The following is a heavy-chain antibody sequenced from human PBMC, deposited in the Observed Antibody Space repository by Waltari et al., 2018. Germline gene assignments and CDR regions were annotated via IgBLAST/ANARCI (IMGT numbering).Heavy chain of an antibody. CDR3: ARGLASVTMIVATYYFDY. CDR1: GGSFSGYY. J-gene: IGHJ4*02. V-gene: IGHV4-34*01. Sequence: QVQLQQWGAGLLKPSETLSLTCAVYGGSFSGYYWSWIRQPPGKGLEWIGEINHSGSTNYNPSLKRRVTISVDTSKNQFSLKLSSVTAADTAVYYCARGLASVTMIVATYYFDYWGQGTLVTVSS. D-gene: IGHD3-22*01. CDR2: INHSGST.